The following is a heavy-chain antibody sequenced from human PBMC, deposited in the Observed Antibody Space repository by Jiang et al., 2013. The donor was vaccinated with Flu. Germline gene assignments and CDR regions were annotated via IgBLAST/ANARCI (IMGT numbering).Heavy chain of an antibody. V-gene: IGHV3-11*06. Sequence: TFSDYYMSWIRQAPGKGLEWVSYISSSSSYTNYADSVKGRFTISRDNAKNSLYLQMNSLRAEDTAVYYCARVELVVAATNPYFYFDYWGQGTLVTVSS. CDR2: ISSSSSYT. CDR1: TFSDYY. D-gene: IGHD2-15*01. CDR3: ARVELVVAATNPYFYFDY. J-gene: IGHJ4*02.